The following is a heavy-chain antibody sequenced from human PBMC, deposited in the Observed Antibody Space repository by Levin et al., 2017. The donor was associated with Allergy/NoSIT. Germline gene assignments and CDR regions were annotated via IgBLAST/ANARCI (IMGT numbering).Heavy chain of an antibody. CDR1: GGSIRDYTYY. D-gene: IGHD6-19*01. CDR2: IYYSGST. V-gene: IGHV4-39*02. Sequence: GSLRLSCTVSGGSIRDYTYYWGWIRQPPGKGLEWIGSIYYSGSTYYNPSLKSRVTISVDTSKNHFSLKLSSVTAADTAVYYCAGPAYSSGWYAAFDIWGQGTMVTVSS. J-gene: IGHJ3*02. CDR3: AGPAYSSGWYAAFDI.